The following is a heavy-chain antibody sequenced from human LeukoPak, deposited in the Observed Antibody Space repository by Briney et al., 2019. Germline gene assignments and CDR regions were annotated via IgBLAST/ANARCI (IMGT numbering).Heavy chain of an antibody. D-gene: IGHD3-22*01. CDR3: AREGHTSGYCGTFDV. J-gene: IGHJ3*01. V-gene: IGHV3-30*04. Sequence: PGGSLRLSCVASGIAFSNSIMHWVRQAPGKGLEWVSAMSYDGFSKYYADSMKGRLTISRDDSKNTVYLQMKSLRSEDTAVYYCAREGHTSGYCGTFDVWGQGTTVAVS. CDR1: GIAFSNSI. CDR2: MSYDGFSK.